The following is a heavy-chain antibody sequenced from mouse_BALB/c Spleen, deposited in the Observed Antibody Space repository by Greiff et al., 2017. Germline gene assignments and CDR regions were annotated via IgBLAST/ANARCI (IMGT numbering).Heavy chain of an antibody. D-gene: IGHD1-1*01. J-gene: IGHJ3*01. Sequence: DVMLVESGGGLVKPGGSLKLSCAASGFTFSDYYMYWVRQTPEKRLEWVATISDGGSYTYYPDSVKGRFTISRDNAKNNLYLQMSSLKSEDTAMYYCAREYYYGSSYVFAYWGQGTLVTVSA. CDR1: GFTFSDYY. V-gene: IGHV5-4*02. CDR3: AREYYYGSSYVFAY. CDR2: ISDGGSYT.